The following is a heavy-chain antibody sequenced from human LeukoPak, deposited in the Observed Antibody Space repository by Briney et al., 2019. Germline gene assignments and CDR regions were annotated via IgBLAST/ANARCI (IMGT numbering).Heavy chain of an antibody. CDR1: GGSISSGGYY. V-gene: IGHV4-61*08. CDR3: ARVRSSVAAFDT. J-gene: IGHJ3*02. Sequence: PSETLSLTCTVSGGSISSGGYYWSWIRQHPGKGLEWIGYIYSSGSANYNPSLESRVTMSVGTSKNQFSLRLTSVTAADTAVYHCARVRSSVAAFDTWGQGTMVTVSS. CDR2: IYSSGSA. D-gene: IGHD6-6*01.